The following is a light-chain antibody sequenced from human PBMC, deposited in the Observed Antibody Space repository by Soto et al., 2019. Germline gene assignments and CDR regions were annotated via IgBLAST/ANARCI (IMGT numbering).Light chain of an antibody. J-gene: IGLJ1*01. CDR2: SNN. CDR1: SSNVGAGYD. V-gene: IGLV1-40*01. Sequence: QSVLTQPPSVSGSPGQSGTSSCTWTSSNVGAGYDVHWYQHLPGTAPKLLIYSNNNRPSGVPDRFSASKSGASASLAITRLQAEDEADYYCQSYDNSLTGYVFGTGTKVTVL. CDR3: QSYDNSLTGYV.